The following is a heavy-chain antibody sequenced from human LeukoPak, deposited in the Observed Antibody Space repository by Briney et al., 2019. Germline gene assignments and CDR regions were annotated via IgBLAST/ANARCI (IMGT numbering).Heavy chain of an antibody. J-gene: IGHJ4*02. D-gene: IGHD3-22*01. CDR3: AKKVKEGTYYYDSSGYYYDY. CDR1: GFTFSSYA. V-gene: IGHV3-30-3*02. Sequence: GGSLRLSCAASGFTFSSYAMHWVRQAPGKGLEWVAVISYDGSNKYYADSVKGRFTISRDNSKNTLYLQMNSLRAEDTAVYYCAKKVKEGTYYYDSSGYYYDYWGQGTLVTVSS. CDR2: ISYDGSNK.